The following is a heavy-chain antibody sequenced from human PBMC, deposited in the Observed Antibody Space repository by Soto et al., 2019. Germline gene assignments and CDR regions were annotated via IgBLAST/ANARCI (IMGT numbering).Heavy chain of an antibody. J-gene: IGHJ4*02. Sequence: EVQLLESGGGLVQPGGSLRLSCAASGFTISTYSFTWVRQTPAKGLEWVSGISVTGDTTFYADSVKGRFTISRDISKNTVYLQMHSLRVVDTAVYFCAKWSGYGDLWGQGTLVTVSS. V-gene: IGHV3-23*01. CDR1: GFTISTYS. CDR2: ISVTGDTT. D-gene: IGHD5-12*01. CDR3: AKWSGYGDL.